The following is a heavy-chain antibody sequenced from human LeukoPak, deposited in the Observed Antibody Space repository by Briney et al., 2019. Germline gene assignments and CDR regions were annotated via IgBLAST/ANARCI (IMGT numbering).Heavy chain of an antibody. Sequence: TSETLSLTCTVSGGSISSYYWSWIRQPPGKGLEWIGYIYYSGSTNYNPSLKSRVTISVDTSKNQFSLKLSSVTAADTAVYYCARLSLRFLEWSYYYYYMDVWGKGTTVTVSS. D-gene: IGHD3-3*01. CDR1: GGSISSYY. V-gene: IGHV4-59*01. CDR3: ARLSLRFLEWSYYYYYMDV. CDR2: IYYSGST. J-gene: IGHJ6*03.